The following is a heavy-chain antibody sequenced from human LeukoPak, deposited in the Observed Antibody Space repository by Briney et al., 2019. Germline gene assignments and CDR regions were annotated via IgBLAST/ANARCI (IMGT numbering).Heavy chain of an antibody. V-gene: IGHV4-59*08. Sequence: SETLSLTCTVSGGSISSYYWSWIRQPPGKGLEWIGYIYYSGSTNYNPSLKSRVTISVDTSKNQFPLKLSSVTAADTAVYYCARALYDSSGYSYYFDYWGQGTLVTVSS. D-gene: IGHD3-22*01. J-gene: IGHJ4*02. CDR1: GGSISSYY. CDR2: IYYSGST. CDR3: ARALYDSSGYSYYFDY.